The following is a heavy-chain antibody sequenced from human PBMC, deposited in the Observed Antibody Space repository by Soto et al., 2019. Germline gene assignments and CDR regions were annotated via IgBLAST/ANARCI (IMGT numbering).Heavy chain of an antibody. J-gene: IGHJ4*02. Sequence: PSETRSLTCTVSGGSISSSSYYWGWIRQPPGKGLEWIGRIYYSGSTYYNPSLKSRVTISVDTSKDQFSLKLSSVTAADTAVYYYASGYDPHLFAYRGQGTLVIVSS. CDR2: IYYSGST. CDR3: ASGYDPHLFAY. V-gene: IGHV4-39*01. CDR1: GGSISSSSYY. D-gene: IGHD5-12*01.